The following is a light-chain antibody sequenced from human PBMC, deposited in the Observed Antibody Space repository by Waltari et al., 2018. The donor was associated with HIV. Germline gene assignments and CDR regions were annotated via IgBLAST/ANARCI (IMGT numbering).Light chain of an antibody. J-gene: IGKJ2*01. CDR3: QHYDNFLQT. CDR1: QDINNY. CDR2: DAA. V-gene: IGKV1-33*01. Sequence: DIQMTQSPSSLSGSVGERVTITCQARQDINNYLTWHQQKAGRAPKLLIYDAAKLEIGVPSRFSGSGSATDFTLTISNLQPEDIAAYYCQHYDNFLQTFGQGTKLEIK.